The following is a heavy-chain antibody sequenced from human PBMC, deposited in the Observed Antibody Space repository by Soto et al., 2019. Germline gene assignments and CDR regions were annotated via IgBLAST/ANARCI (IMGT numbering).Heavy chain of an antibody. CDR2: TYYRSMGFK. CDR3: ARLRGDSWFDF. J-gene: IGHJ5*01. CDR1: LDRVSIKTAS. Sequence: SQALSLTSALSLDRVSIKTASWDSIRQSPSRGLEWLGMTYYRSMGFKDYAGSAKGRITINPDTSNNQFSLQLTSLSPDDTAVYYCARLRGDSWFDFWGQGTRVTV. V-gene: IGHV6-1*01.